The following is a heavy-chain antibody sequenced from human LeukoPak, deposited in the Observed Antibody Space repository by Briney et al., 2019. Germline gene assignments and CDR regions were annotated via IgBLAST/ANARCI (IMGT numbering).Heavy chain of an antibody. J-gene: IGHJ4*02. D-gene: IGHD4/OR15-4a*01. Sequence: PGGSLRLSCAASGFTFSSYWMSWVRQAPGTGLEWVANIKEDGNEKYYVDSVKGRFTISRDNAKNSLYLQMNSLRAEDTAVYYCARDALTHCDYWGQGTLVTVSS. CDR3: ARDALTHCDY. CDR2: IKEDGNEK. CDR1: GFTFSSYW. V-gene: IGHV3-7*01.